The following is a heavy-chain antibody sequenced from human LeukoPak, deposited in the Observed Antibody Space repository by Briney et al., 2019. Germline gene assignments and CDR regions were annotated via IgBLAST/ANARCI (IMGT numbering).Heavy chain of an antibody. CDR2: ISGSGGST. Sequence: PGGSLRLSCAASGFTFSSYAMSWVRQAPGKGLEWVSAISGSGGSTYYADSVKGRFTISRDNSKNTLYLQMNGLRAEDTAVYYCASRKGKGLGAFDIWGQGTMVTVSS. V-gene: IGHV3-23*01. D-gene: IGHD3-16*01. CDR1: GFTFSSYA. CDR3: ASRKGKGLGAFDI. J-gene: IGHJ3*02.